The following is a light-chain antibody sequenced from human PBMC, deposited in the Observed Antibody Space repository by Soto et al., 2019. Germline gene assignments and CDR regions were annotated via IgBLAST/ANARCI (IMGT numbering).Light chain of an antibody. Sequence: ETVLTQSPGTVSLSPGERATLSCTTSQSVSSNYLAWYQQKPGQAPSLLIYGVFSRATGIPDRFSGSGSGTDFTLTISGLEPEDSAVYYCQHYNGSPRTFGQANKLEI. CDR1: QSVSSNY. V-gene: IGKV3-20*01. J-gene: IGKJ2*01. CDR2: GVF. CDR3: QHYNGSPRT.